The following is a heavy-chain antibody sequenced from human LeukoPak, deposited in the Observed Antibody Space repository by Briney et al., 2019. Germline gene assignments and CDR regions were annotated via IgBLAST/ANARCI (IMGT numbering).Heavy chain of an antibody. V-gene: IGHV3-74*01. CDR1: GFTFSSYW. J-gene: IGHJ4*02. Sequence: PGGSLRLSCAASGFTFSSYWMHWVRQTPGKGLVWVSRINTDGSSTSYADSVKGRFTISRDNAKNTLYLQMNSLRAEDTAVYYCARDSYYYDSSGYYGYWGQGTLVTVSS. CDR2: INTDGSST. CDR3: ARDSYYYDSSGYYGY. D-gene: IGHD3-22*01.